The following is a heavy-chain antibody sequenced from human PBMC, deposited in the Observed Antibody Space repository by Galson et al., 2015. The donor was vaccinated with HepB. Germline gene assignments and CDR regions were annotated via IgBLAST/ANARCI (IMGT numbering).Heavy chain of an antibody. D-gene: IGHD2-15*01. V-gene: IGHV3-66*01. CDR2: IYSGGST. CDR1: GFTVSSNY. Sequence: SLRLSCAASGFTVSSNYMSWVRQAPGKGLEWVSVIYSGGSTYYADSVKGRFTISRDNSKNTLYLQMNSLRAEDTAVYYCCSRSAPRYYYYYMDVWGKGTTVTVSS. J-gene: IGHJ6*03. CDR3: CSRSAPRYYYYYMDV.